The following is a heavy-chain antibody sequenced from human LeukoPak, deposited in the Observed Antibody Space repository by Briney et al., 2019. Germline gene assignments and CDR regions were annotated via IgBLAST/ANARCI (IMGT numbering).Heavy chain of an antibody. CDR1: GGSFGTYA. CDR2: ILPVVEVT. CDR3: ARGRDKDYGAGSYYFDY. J-gene: IGHJ4*02. Sequence: GASVKVSCKASGGSFGTYAFNWVRQAPGEGLEWMGRILPVVEVTNYAQNLQDRVTITADKSTNTAYLELSSLRSGDTAMYYCARGRDKDYGAGSYYFDYWGQGTLVTVSS. D-gene: IGHD3-10*01. V-gene: IGHV1-69*04.